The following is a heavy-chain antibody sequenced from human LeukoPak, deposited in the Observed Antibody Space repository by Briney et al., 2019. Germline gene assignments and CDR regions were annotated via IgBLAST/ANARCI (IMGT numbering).Heavy chain of an antibody. D-gene: IGHD4-17*01. J-gene: IGHJ6*02. CDR2: IIPIFGTA. CDR3: ARDRDYGRTPSGV. V-gene: IGHV1-69*13. CDR1: GYTFTSYA. Sequence: GASVKVSCKASGYTFTSYAISWVRQAPGQGLEWMGGIIPIFGTANYAQKFQGRVTITADESTSTAYMELSSLRSEDTAVYYCARDRDYGRTPSGVWGQGTTVTVSS.